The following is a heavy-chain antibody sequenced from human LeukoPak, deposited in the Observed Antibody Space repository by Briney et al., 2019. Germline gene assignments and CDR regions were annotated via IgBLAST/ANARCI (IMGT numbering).Heavy chain of an antibody. CDR2: ISGSGGST. D-gene: IGHD3-16*01. CDR1: GFTFSSYA. Sequence: GGSLRLSCAASGFTFSSYAMSWVRQAPGKGLEWVSAISGSGGSTYYADSVKGRFTISRDNSKNTLYLQMNSLRAEDTAVYYCAKRKYYDYVWGSYNPDYWGQGTPVTVSS. CDR3: AKRKYYDYVWGSYNPDY. J-gene: IGHJ4*02. V-gene: IGHV3-23*01.